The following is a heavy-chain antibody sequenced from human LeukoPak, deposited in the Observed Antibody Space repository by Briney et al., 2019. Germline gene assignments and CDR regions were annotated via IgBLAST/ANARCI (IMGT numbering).Heavy chain of an antibody. CDR1: HYILHYYV. D-gene: IGHD2/OR15-2a*01. Sequence: GGSLTLSCAISHYILHYYVIGLVRQAPGKGLEWVSTIDTGAGATFYPDSVKGRFTVSRDDSKNTMFLQMNSLRVGDTALYYCAKGPTRTTYFFDSWGQGTLVTVSS. V-gene: IGHV3-23*01. J-gene: IGHJ5*01. CDR2: IDTGAGAT. CDR3: AKGPTRTTYFFDS.